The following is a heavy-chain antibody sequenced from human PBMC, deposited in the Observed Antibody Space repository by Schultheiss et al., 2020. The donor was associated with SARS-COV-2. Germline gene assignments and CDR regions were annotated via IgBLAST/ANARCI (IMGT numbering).Heavy chain of an antibody. V-gene: IGHV3-23*01. CDR2: ISGSGGST. CDR3: ARATSSYDFWSGYPYFDY. J-gene: IGHJ4*02. Sequence: GESLKISCAASGFTFSNAWMSWVRQAPGKGLEWVSAISGSGGSTYYADSVKGRFTISRDNSKNTLYLQMNSLRAEDTAVYYCARATSSYDFWSGYPYFDYWGQGTLVTVSS. D-gene: IGHD3-3*01. CDR1: GFTFSNAW.